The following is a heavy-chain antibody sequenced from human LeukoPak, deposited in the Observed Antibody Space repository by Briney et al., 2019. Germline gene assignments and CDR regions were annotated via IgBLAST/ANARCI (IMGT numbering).Heavy chain of an antibody. CDR2: IIPIFGTA. Sequence: SVKVSCKASGGTFSSYAISWVRQAPGQGLEWMGGIIPIFGTAYYAQKFQGRVTITADESTSTAYMELRSLRSDDTAVYYCARVPTYYYDSSGYRGDYWGQGTLVTVSS. CDR1: GGTFSSYA. CDR3: ARVPTYYYDSSGYRGDY. J-gene: IGHJ4*02. V-gene: IGHV1-69*13. D-gene: IGHD3-22*01.